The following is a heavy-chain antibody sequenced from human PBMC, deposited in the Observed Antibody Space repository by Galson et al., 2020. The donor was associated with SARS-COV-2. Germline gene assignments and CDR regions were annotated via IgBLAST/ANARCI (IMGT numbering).Heavy chain of an antibody. Sequence: ASETLSLTCSVSGASIITGGFYYTWVRQHPGKGLEWIGYIYYTGKTYFNPSLQSRLDMSADTSKNQVSLKLRSVTAADTAVYYCARDTHDNINAFDLWGQGAMVTVSS. CDR1: GASIITGGFY. D-gene: IGHD1-1*01. V-gene: IGHV4-31*03. CDR2: IYYTGKT. CDR3: ARDTHDNINAFDL. J-gene: IGHJ3*01.